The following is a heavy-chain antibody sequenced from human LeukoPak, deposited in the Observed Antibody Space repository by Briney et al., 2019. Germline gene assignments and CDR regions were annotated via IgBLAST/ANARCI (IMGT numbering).Heavy chain of an antibody. CDR2: MYHRGST. V-gene: IGHV4-38-2*02. D-gene: IGHD3-22*01. Sequence: SETLSRTCAVSGYSISGGYYWGWIRQSPGKGLEWIGSMYHRGSTYYNPSLKSRVTISVDTSKNQFSLKLSSVTAADTAVYYCAREPGYYDSSGYHYFDYWGQGTLVTVSS. J-gene: IGHJ4*02. CDR1: GYSISGGYY. CDR3: AREPGYYDSSGYHYFDY.